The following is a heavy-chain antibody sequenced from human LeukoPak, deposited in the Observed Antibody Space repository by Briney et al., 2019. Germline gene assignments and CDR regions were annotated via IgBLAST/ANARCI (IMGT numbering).Heavy chain of an antibody. V-gene: IGHV1-69*05. CDR3: ARGWSRQVYYFDY. D-gene: IGHD2-15*01. CDR2: IITIFGRA. Sequence: SVEVCCKASAGTFTSYAISWMRQAPGQGLEWVGGIITIFGRANYDQKFQGRVTITTDEYTSTAYMELRSLRSEDTAVYYCARGWSRQVYYFDYWGQGTLVTVSS. J-gene: IGHJ4*02. CDR1: AGTFTSYA.